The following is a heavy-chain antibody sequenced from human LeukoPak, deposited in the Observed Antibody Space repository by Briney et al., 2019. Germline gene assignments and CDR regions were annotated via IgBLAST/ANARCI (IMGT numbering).Heavy chain of an antibody. Sequence: SETLSLTCAVYGGSFSGYYWSWIRQPPGKGLEWIGEINHSGSTNYNPSLKSRVTISVDTSKNQFSLHLDSVTAADTAVYYCARQTFDIWGQGTMVTVSS. CDR3: ARQTFDI. J-gene: IGHJ3*02. CDR1: GGSFSGYY. V-gene: IGHV4-34*01. CDR2: INHSGST.